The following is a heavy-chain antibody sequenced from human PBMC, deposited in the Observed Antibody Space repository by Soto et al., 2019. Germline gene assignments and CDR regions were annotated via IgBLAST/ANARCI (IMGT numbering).Heavy chain of an antibody. J-gene: IGHJ4*02. CDR3: ARDPSNDYGGDTFDY. CDR2: IIPSYDRT. Sequence: GCSVKVSCKASGGTFISYAIHWVRQAPGQGLEWLGKIIPSYDRTNYAQKFQGRVTVTADTYTTTAYMELSSLRSDDTAVYYCARDPSNDYGGDTFDYWGQGTLVTVSS. CDR1: GGTFISYA. V-gene: IGHV1-69*04. D-gene: IGHD4-17*01.